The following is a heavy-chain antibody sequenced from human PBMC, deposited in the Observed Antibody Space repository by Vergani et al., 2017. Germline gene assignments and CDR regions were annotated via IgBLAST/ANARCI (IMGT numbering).Heavy chain of an antibody. V-gene: IGHV4-30-4*08. D-gene: IGHD1-26*01. Sequence: QVQLQESGPGLVKPSQTLSLTCTVSGGSISSGDYYWSWIRQPPGKGLEWIGYIYYSGSTYYNPSLKSRVTISVDTSKNQFSLKLSSVTAADTAVYYCARVMGGSYWRDKNDAFDIGGQGTMVTVSS. J-gene: IGHJ3*02. CDR1: GGSISSGDYY. CDR2: IYYSGST. CDR3: ARVMGGSYWRDKNDAFDI.